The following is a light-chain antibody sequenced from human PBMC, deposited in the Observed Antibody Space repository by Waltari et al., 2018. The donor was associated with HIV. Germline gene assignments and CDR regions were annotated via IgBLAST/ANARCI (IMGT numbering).Light chain of an antibody. V-gene: IGLV1-47*01. Sequence: SFLTPPPSAPGPHRQTVTISCSGSPSNIENDTVSWYQQLPGMTPKLLIYKNFLRPSGVPDRFAASKSGTSASLTISGLRSADEADYYCVGWDSSLSAYVFGAGTKVAVL. CDR2: KNF. CDR1: PSNIENDT. J-gene: IGLJ1*01. CDR3: VGWDSSLSAYV.